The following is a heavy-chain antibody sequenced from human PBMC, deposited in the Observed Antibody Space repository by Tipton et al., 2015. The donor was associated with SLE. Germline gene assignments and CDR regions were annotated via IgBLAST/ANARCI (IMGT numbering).Heavy chain of an antibody. V-gene: IGHV4-4*07. CDR3: GRGRYGSSRYFQH. D-gene: IGHD6-13*01. CDR2: ICCGGST. CDR1: GGSITNYY. Sequence: TLSLTCTVSGGSITNYYWGWVRQPAGKGLEWIGRICCGGSTKYNPSLDSRVTISVDTSKNHFSLKLTSVAAADTAVYYCGRGRYGSSRYFQHWGQGTLVTVSS. J-gene: IGHJ1*01.